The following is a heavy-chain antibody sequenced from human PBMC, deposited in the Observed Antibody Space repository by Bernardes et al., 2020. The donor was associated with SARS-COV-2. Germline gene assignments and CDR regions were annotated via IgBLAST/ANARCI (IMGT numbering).Heavy chain of an antibody. J-gene: IGHJ4*02. CDR3: TKEACSGGTCYRRADY. CDR1: GFTFSNYV. D-gene: IGHD2-15*01. Sequence: SLRLSCAASGFTFSNYVMSWVRQAPGKGLEWVSGISNSGGNTYYADSVKGRFTISRDNSKNTLYLQMNSLRAEDTAVYYCTKEACSGGTCYRRADYWGQGTLVTVSS. V-gene: IGHV3-23*01. CDR2: ISNSGGNT.